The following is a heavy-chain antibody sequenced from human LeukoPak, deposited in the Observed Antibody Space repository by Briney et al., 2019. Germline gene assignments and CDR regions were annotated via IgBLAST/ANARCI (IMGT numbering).Heavy chain of an antibody. J-gene: IGHJ4*02. CDR2: IYSGGST. D-gene: IGHD2-2*01. Sequence: GGSLRLSCAASGFTVSSNYMNWVRQAPGKGLEWVSVIYSGGSTYYADSVKGRFTISRDNSKNTLYLQMNSLRAEDMAVYYCARVTLPAAYFDYWGQGTLVTVSS. V-gene: IGHV3-53*01. CDR1: GFTVSSNY. CDR3: ARVTLPAAYFDY.